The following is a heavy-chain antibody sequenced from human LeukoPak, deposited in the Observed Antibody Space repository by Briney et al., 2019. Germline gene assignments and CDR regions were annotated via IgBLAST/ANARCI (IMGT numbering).Heavy chain of an antibody. CDR2: INPSGGST. D-gene: IGHD3-22*01. Sequence: ASVKVSCKASGYTFTSYYMHWVRQAPGQGLEWMGIINPSGGSTSYAQKFQGRVTMTRDTSTSTVYMELSSLRSEDTAVYYCARPYYDSSGYYRHYFDYWGQGTLVTVSS. CDR3: ARPYYDSSGYYRHYFDY. CDR1: GYTFTSYY. J-gene: IGHJ4*02. V-gene: IGHV1-46*01.